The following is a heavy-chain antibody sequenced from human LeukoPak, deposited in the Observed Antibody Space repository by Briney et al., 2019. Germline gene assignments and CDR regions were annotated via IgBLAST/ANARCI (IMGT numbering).Heavy chain of an antibody. Sequence: KSGGSLRLSCAASGFTFNTYTMNWVRQAPGKGLEWVSSISADSTYIYFAGSVVGRFTISRDNAKNSLFLQMNSLKTEDTAVYYCATDIRQYYFDSSGYWGQGTLVTVSS. CDR1: GFTFNTYT. D-gene: IGHD3-22*01. V-gene: IGHV3-21*03. CDR2: ISADSTYI. J-gene: IGHJ4*02. CDR3: ATDIRQYYFDSSGY.